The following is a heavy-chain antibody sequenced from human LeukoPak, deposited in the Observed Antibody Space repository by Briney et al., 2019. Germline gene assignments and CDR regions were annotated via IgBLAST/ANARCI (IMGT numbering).Heavy chain of an antibody. V-gene: IGHV3-21*01. D-gene: IGHD6-6*01. Sequence: GGSLRLSCAASGFTFSSYSMNWVRQAPGKGLEWVSSISSSDRYIYYADSVKGRFTISRDNAKNSLYLQMNSLRAEDTAVYYCARSPSSSVSWFDPWGQGTLATVSS. CDR3: ARSPSSSVSWFDP. CDR2: ISSSDRYI. CDR1: GFTFSSYS. J-gene: IGHJ5*02.